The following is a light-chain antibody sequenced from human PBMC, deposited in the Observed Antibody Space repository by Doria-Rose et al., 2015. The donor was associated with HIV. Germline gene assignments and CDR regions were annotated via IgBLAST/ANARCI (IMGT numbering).Light chain of an antibody. CDR2: DGS. J-gene: IGKJ1*01. CDR1: QSFSSTY. Sequence: TQSPGTLSLSPGERATLSCRASQSFSSTYLAWYQQKPGQAPSLLIYDGSIRDTGIPDRFSASGSGTDFTLTINRLEPEDFALYYCHQYGTSWTFGQGTKVEI. CDR3: HQYGTSWT. V-gene: IGKV3-20*01.